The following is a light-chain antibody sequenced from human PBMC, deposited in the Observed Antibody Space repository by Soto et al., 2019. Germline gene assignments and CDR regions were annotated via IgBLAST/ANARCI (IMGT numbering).Light chain of an antibody. J-gene: IGKJ4*01. V-gene: IGKV1-39*01. CDR3: QQSYSTPII. CDR1: QSISNY. Sequence: DIPMTQSPSSLSASVGDRVTITCRASQSISNYLNWYQQKPGQAPKLLIYAASSLQSGVPSRFSGSASGTDFTLTISSLQPEDFATYYCQQSYSTPIIFGGGTKVEIK. CDR2: AAS.